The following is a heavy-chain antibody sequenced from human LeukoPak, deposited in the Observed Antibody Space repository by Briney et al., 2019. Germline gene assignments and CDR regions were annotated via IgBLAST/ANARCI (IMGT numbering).Heavy chain of an antibody. CDR1: GDPISSYY. Sequence: KPSETLSLTCTVSGDPISSYYWSWIRQSPGKGLEWIGYIYYSESTYYNPSLKSRVTTSVGTSKNQFSLKLTSVTAADTAVYYCARGLLKGQLHLGYSYYMDVWGKGTTITVSS. V-gene: IGHV4-59*13. J-gene: IGHJ6*03. D-gene: IGHD2-2*01. CDR2: IYYSEST. CDR3: ARGLLKGQLHLGYSYYMDV.